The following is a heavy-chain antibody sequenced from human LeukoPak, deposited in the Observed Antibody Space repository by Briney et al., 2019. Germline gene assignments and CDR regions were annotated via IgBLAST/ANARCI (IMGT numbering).Heavy chain of an antibody. V-gene: IGHV3-53*01. CDR2: IYSGGST. D-gene: IGHD6-13*01. Sequence: GGSLRLSCAASGFTVSSNYMSWVRQAPGKGLEWVSVIYSGGSTYYADSVKGRFTISRDNSKNTLYLQMNSPRAEDTAVYYCAFYSSRGYYYYYMDVWGKGTTVTVSS. J-gene: IGHJ6*03. CDR3: AFYSSRGYYYYYMDV. CDR1: GFTVSSNY.